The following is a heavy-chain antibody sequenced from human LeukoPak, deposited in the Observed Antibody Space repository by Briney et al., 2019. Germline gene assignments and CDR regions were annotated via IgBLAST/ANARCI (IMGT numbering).Heavy chain of an antibody. D-gene: IGHD6-13*01. Sequence: GGSLRLSCAASGFTFSSYAMSWVRQAPGKGPEWVSAISGSGGSTYYADSVKGRFTISRDNSKNTLYLQMNSLRAEDTAVYYCASRNSSSWSLFDYWGQGTLVTVSS. CDR2: ISGSGGST. CDR3: ASRNSSSWSLFDY. V-gene: IGHV3-23*01. CDR1: GFTFSSYA. J-gene: IGHJ4*02.